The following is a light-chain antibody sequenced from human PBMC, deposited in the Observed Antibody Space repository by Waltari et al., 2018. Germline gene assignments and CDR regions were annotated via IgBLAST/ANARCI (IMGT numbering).Light chain of an antibody. CDR2: KAS. CDR3: QQYNSYSYT. J-gene: IGKJ2*01. V-gene: IGKV1-5*03. CDR1: QSIRSW. Sequence: DIQMTQSPSTLSASVGDRVTLTCRASQSIRSWFAWYQQKPGKAPKLLIYKASSLESAVPSRFSGSGSGTEFTLTISSLQPDDFATYYCQQYNSYSYTFGQGTKLEIK.